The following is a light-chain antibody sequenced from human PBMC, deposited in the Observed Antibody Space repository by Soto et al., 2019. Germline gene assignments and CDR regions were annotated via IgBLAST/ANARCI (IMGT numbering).Light chain of an antibody. V-gene: IGKV3-11*01. J-gene: IGKJ4*01. CDR3: QQRSNWPPT. CDR1: QSVSNNY. Sequence: EIVLAQSPGTLSLSPGERATLSCRASQSVSNNYLAWYQQKPGQAPRLLIYDASNRASGVPARSSGSGSGTDFTLTISSLEPEDFAVYYCQQRSNWPPTFGGGTKVDIK. CDR2: DAS.